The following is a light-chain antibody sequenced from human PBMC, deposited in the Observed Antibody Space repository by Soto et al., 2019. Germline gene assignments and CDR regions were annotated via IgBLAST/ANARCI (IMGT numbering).Light chain of an antibody. J-gene: IGKJ5*01. V-gene: IGKV1-39*01. CDR2: AAS. Sequence: DIQMTQSPSSLSASVGDRVTITCRASQSISSYLNWYQQKPGKAPKLLIYAASSLQSGVQSRFAGSGSGTEFTPTISSLQPEDFATYYCQQTYSVQITFGQGTRLDIK. CDR1: QSISSY. CDR3: QQTYSVQIT.